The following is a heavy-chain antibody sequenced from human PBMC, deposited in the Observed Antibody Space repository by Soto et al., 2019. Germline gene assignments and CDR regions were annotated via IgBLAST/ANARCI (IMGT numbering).Heavy chain of an antibody. D-gene: IGHD2-21*02. CDR1: GFAFRTYA. CDR2: IWGSGDRT. V-gene: IGHV3-23*01. CDR3: AKTGPYCGGDCSRYFYGMDA. J-gene: IGHJ6*02. Sequence: GSLRLSCAASGFAFRTYAMAWVRQAPGKGLEWVSGIWGSGDRTFYADSVKGRFTISRDNSRNTLYLQMYSLTAEDTALYYCAKTGPYCGGDCSRYFYGMDAWGQGTTVTVSS.